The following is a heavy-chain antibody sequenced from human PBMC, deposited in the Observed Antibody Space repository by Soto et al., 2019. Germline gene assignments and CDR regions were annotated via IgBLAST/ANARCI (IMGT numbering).Heavy chain of an antibody. CDR2: INPSGST. CDR1: GESFSGYY. V-gene: IGHV4-34*01. D-gene: IGHD2-15*01. Sequence: PSETLSLTCAVYGESFSGYYWIWIRQPPGKGLEWIGKINPSGSTNYNPYLKSRVTISVDTSKNQFSLNLSSVTAADTAVYYCARGKTYCSGGSCYEQFDYWGQGTLVTVSS. J-gene: IGHJ4*02. CDR3: ARGKTYCSGGSCYEQFDY.